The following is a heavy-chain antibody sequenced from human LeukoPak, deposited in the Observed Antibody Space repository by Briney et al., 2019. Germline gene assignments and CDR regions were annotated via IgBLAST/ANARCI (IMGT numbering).Heavy chain of an antibody. CDR2: IRYDGSNK. CDR3: AKDRQDSGSYSLFLDY. V-gene: IGHV3-30*02. CDR1: GFTFSSYG. D-gene: IGHD1-26*01. Sequence: RGSLRLSCAASGFTFSSYGMHWVRQAPGKGLEWVAFIRYDGSNKYYADSVKGRFTISRDNSKNTLYLQMNSLRAEDTAVYYCAKDRQDSGSYSLFLDYWGQGTLVTVSS. J-gene: IGHJ4*02.